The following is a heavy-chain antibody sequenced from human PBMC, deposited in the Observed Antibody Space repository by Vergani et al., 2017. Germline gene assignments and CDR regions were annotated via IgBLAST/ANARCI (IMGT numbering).Heavy chain of an antibody. CDR2: MNPNSGNT. D-gene: IGHD3-3*01. CDR3: ARSPPNYDFWSGTFLG. CDR1: GYTFTSYD. V-gene: IGHV1-8*01. J-gene: IGHJ4*02. Sequence: QVQLVQSGAEVKKPGASVKVSCKASGYTFTSYDINWVRQATGQGLEWMGWMNPNSGNTGYAQKFQGRVTMTRNTSLSTAYMELSSLRSEDTAVYYCARSPPNYDFWSGTFLGWGQGTLVTVSS.